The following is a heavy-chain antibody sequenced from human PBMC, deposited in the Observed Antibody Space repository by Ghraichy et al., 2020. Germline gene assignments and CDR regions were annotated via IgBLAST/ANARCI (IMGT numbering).Heavy chain of an antibody. V-gene: IGHV3-15*01. CDR1: GFTFSNAW. CDR3: TTDQHPSHYYDSSGYYYASSNFDY. CDR2: IKSKTDGGTT. J-gene: IGHJ4*02. D-gene: IGHD3-22*01. Sequence: GGSLRLSCAASGFTFSNAWMSWVRQAPGKGLEWVGRIKSKTDGGTTDYAAPVKGRFTISRDDSKNTLYLQMNSLKTEDTAVYYCTTDQHPSHYYDSSGYYYASSNFDYWGQGTLVTVSS.